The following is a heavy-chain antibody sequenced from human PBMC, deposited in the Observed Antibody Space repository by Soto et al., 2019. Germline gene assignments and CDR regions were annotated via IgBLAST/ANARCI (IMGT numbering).Heavy chain of an antibody. Sequence: LRLSCAVSGFSISPYAMSWVRQAPGKGLEWVSSLTSNDGETTYADSVKGRFTISRHNSKNTLYLQMNSLRAEDTAVYYCARGGDGYNYPNFDYWGQGTLVTVSS. CDR1: GFSISPYA. CDR3: ARGGDGYNYPNFDY. D-gene: IGHD5-12*01. V-gene: IGHV3-23*01. CDR2: LTSNDGET. J-gene: IGHJ4*02.